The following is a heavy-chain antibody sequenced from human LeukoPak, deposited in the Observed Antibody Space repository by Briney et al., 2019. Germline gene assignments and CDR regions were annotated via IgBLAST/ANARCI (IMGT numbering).Heavy chain of an antibody. CDR1: GGSFSGYY. J-gene: IGHJ5*02. CDR3: ASSAIAAAAPFDP. Sequence: SETLSLTCAVYGGSFSGYYWNWIRQPPGKGLEWIGRIYTSGSTNYNPSLKSRVTMSVDTSKNQFSLKLSSVTAADTAAYYCASSAIAAAAPFDPWGQGTLVTVSS. D-gene: IGHD6-13*01. CDR2: IYTSGST. V-gene: IGHV4-59*10.